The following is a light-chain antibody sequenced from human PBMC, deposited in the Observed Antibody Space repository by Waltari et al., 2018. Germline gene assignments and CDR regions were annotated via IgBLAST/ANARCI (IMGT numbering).Light chain of an antibody. V-gene: IGLV5-45*01. Sequence: QAVLTQPASLSASPGASASLTCPLRSGINVGTYRIYWYQPNPGSPPQYLLRYKSDSDKQQGSGVPSRFSGSKDASANAGILLISGLQSEDEADYYCMIWHSSAVVFGGGTKLTVL. CDR3: MIWHSSAVV. CDR2: YKSDSDK. J-gene: IGLJ2*01. CDR1: SGINVGTYR.